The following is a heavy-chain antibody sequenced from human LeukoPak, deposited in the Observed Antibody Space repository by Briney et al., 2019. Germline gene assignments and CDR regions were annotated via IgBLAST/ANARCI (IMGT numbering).Heavy chain of an antibody. CDR3: ARGIAAAGTGMMIYGMDV. V-gene: IGHV1-69*04. CDR1: GGTFSSYA. CDR2: IIPILGIA. Sequence: SVKVSCKASGGTFSSYAISWVRQAPGQGLEWMGRIIPILGIANYAQKFQGRVTITADKSTSTAYMELSSLRSEDTAVYYCARGIAAAGTGMMIYGMDVWSQGTTVTVSS. D-gene: IGHD6-13*01. J-gene: IGHJ6*02.